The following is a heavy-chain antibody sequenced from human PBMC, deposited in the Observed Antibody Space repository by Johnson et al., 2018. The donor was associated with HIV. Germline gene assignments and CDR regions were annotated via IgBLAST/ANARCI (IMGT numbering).Heavy chain of an antibody. CDR2: IHWNGGST. D-gene: IGHD1-26*01. CDR3: AREGAWEVRPGAFDI. CDR1: GFTFDDYG. V-gene: IGHV3-20*01. J-gene: IGHJ3*02. Sequence: VQLVESGGRVVRPGESLRLSCAASGFTFDDYGMSWVRQAPGKGLEWVSGIHWNGGSTGYADSVMGRFTISRDNSKNTLYLQMNSLRAEVTAVYHCAREGAWEVRPGAFDIWGQGTTVTVSS.